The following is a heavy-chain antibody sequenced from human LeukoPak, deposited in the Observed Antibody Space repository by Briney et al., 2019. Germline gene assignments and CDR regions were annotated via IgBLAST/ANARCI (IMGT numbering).Heavy chain of an antibody. D-gene: IGHD3-16*01. Sequence: GGSLRLSCAASGFTFSSYGMHWVRQAPGKGLEWVAFIRYDGSNKYYADSVKRRFTISRDNSKNTLYLQMNSLRAEDTAVYYCAKAPALNYGFDYWGQGTLVTVSS. CDR1: GFTFSSYG. CDR2: IRYDGSNK. CDR3: AKAPALNYGFDY. V-gene: IGHV3-30*02. J-gene: IGHJ4*02.